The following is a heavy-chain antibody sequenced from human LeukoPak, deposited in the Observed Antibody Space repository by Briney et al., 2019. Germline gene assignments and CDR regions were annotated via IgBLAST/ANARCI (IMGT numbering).Heavy chain of an antibody. J-gene: IGHJ6*03. D-gene: IGHD2-2*03. CDR1: GYTFTDYY. Sequence: GASVKVSCKASGYTFTDYYIHWVRQAPGQGLEWVGWINPNSGNTGYAQKFQGRVTITRNTSISTAYMQLSSLRSEDTAVYYCARVDMHYYYNMDVWGKGTTVTVSS. V-gene: IGHV1-8*03. CDR2: INPNSGNT. CDR3: ARVDMHYYYNMDV.